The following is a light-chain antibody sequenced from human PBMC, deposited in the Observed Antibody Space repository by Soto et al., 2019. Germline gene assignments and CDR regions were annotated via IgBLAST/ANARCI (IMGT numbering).Light chain of an antibody. J-gene: IGKJ1*01. CDR1: QGMSSY. Sequence: SLAPPSLSSSTGDRVTITGRARQGMSSYLAWYQQKPGKAPKLLIYAASTLQSGVPSRFSGSGSGTDFTLTISCLQSEDFAPYSSPLSYSHPPPFAQGTKV. CDR3: PLSYSHPPP. V-gene: IGKV1-8*01. CDR2: AAS.